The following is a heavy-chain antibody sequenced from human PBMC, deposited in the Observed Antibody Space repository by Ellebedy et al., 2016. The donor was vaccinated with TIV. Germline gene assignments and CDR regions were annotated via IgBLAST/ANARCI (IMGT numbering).Heavy chain of an antibody. CDR3: ARDQWLGRAYYFDS. J-gene: IGHJ4*02. Sequence: GESLKISCAASGFTFTSYWMTWVRQAPGKGLEWVANTKQDESEKYYVDSVKGRFTISRDNAKNSLYLQMNSLRAEDTAVYYCARDQWLGRAYYFDSWGQGTLVTVSS. V-gene: IGHV3-7*01. CDR2: TKQDESEK. D-gene: IGHD6-19*01. CDR1: GFTFTSYW.